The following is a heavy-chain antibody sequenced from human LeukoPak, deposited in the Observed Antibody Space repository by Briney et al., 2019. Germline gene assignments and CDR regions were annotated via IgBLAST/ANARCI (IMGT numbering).Heavy chain of an antibody. CDR2: IYHSGST. Sequence: SETLSLTCTVSGYSISSSYYWGWIRQPPGKGLEWIGSIYHSGSTYYNPSLKSRVTISVDTSKNQFSLKLSSVTAADTAVYYCARVGYSSSGNYYNDRGAFDYWGQGTLVTVSS. J-gene: IGHJ4*02. D-gene: IGHD3-10*01. V-gene: IGHV4-38-2*02. CDR3: ARVGYSSSGNYYNDRGAFDY. CDR1: GYSISSSYY.